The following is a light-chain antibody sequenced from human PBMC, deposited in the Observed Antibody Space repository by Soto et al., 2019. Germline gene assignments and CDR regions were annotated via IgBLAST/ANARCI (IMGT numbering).Light chain of an antibody. V-gene: IGKV3-15*01. CDR3: QQYNNWPPTYT. CDR1: QSVISSN. CDR2: GAS. J-gene: IGKJ2*01. Sequence: EIVMTQSPATPSVSPGERATLSCRASQSVISSNLAWYQQKPGQAPRLLIYGASTRATGIPARFSGSGSGTEFTLTISSLQSEDFAVYYCQQYNNWPPTYTFGQGTKLEIK.